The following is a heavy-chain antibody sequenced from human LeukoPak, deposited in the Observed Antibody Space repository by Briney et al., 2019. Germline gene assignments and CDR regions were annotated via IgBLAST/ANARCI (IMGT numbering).Heavy chain of an antibody. CDR3: AKDRGSGSYYHMDV. Sequence: PGGSLRLSCAASGFTFSSYSMNWVRQAPGKGLEWVSSISSSSSYIYYADSVKGRFTISRDNAKNSLFLQMNSLRAEDTAFYYCAKDRGSGSYYHMDVWGQGTTVTVSS. D-gene: IGHD3-10*01. V-gene: IGHV3-21*04. J-gene: IGHJ6*03. CDR2: ISSSSSYI. CDR1: GFTFSSYS.